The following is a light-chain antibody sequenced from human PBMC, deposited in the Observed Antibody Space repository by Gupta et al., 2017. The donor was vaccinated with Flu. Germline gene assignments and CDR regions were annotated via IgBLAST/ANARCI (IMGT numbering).Light chain of an antibody. CDR1: QSISTF. CDR3: QHYNNWPPWT. CDR2: GAS. Sequence: EIVMTQSPATLSVSPGERATLSCRASQSISTFLAWYQQKPGQAPRLLIYGASTRATGIPARFSGSGSGTEFTLTISSLQSEDSAVYYCQHYNNWPPWTFGQGTNVEIK. J-gene: IGKJ1*01. V-gene: IGKV3-15*01.